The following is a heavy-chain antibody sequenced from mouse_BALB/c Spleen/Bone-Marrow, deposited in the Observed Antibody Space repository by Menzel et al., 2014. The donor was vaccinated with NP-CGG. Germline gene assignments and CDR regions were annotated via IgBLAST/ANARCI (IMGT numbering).Heavy chain of an antibody. J-gene: IGHJ3*01. CDR3: ASRGGSSWFAY. CDR2: ISTYYGDA. CDR1: GYTFTDYA. Sequence: VQLQESGAELVRPGVSVKISCKGHGYTFTDYAMHWVKQSHAKSLEWIGVISTYYGDASYNQKFKGKATMTVDKSSSTAYMELARLTSEDSAIYYCASRGGSSWFAYWGQGTLVTVSA. V-gene: IGHV1S137*01.